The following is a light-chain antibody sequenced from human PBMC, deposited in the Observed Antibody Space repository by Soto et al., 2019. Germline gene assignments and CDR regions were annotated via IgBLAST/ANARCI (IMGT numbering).Light chain of an antibody. CDR2: GAS. CDR3: QPYHVYPFP. J-gene: IGKJ4*01. Sequence: DIQMTQSPSSLSASVGDRVTITCRASQDISNGLAWFQRKPGKAPKSLIYGASTLESGVPSRFSGSGSGTDFTLTISSLQPEDFATYYCQPYHVYPFPFGGGTKVEI. CDR1: QDISNG. V-gene: IGKV1-16*01.